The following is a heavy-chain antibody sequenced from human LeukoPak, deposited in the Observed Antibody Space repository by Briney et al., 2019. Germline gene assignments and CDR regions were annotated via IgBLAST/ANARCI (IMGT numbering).Heavy chain of an antibody. D-gene: IGHD3-22*01. CDR2: IKQDGSEK. CDR1: GFTFSSYW. V-gene: IGHV3-7*01. J-gene: IGHJ4*02. CDR3: ARSLYYYDSSGYYYDY. Sequence: GGSLRLSCAASGFTFSSYWMSWVRQAPGKGLEWVANIKQDGSEKYYVDSVKGRFTISRDNAKNSLYLQMNSPRAEDTAVYYCARSLYYYDSSGYYYDYWGQGTLVTVSS.